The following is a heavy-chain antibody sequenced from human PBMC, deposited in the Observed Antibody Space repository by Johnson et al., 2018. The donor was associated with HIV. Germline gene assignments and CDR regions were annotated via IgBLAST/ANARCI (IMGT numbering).Heavy chain of an antibody. J-gene: IGHJ3*02. CDR2: IYSGGST. CDR3: AREVDYAVNTQHLDAFDI. CDR1: GLTVSTNY. D-gene: IGHD4-17*01. Sequence: MLLVESGGGVVQPGRSLRLSCTASGLTVSTNYISWVRQAPGKGLEWVSVIYSGGSTYYADSVKGSFTISRDNSKNTLYLQMNSLRAEDTAVYYCAREVDYAVNTQHLDAFDIWGQGTMVTVSS. V-gene: IGHV3-66*01.